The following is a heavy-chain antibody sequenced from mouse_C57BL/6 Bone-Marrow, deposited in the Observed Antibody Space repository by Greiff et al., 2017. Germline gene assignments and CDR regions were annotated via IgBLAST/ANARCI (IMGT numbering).Heavy chain of an antibody. J-gene: IGHJ4*01. Sequence: QVQLKQSGAELAKPGASVKLSCKASGYTFTSYWMHWVKQRPGQGLEWIGYINPSSGYTKYNQKFKDKATLTADKSSSTAYMQLSSLTYEDAAVDYCAREGGFFRDYAMDYGGQGTSVTGSS. CDR2: INPSSGYT. CDR1: GYTFTSYW. CDR3: AREGGFFRDYAMDY. V-gene: IGHV1-7*01.